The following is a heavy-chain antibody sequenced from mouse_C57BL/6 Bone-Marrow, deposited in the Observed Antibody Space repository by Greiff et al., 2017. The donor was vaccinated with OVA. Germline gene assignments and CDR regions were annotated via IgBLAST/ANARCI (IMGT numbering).Heavy chain of an antibody. CDR2: IDPSDSYT. J-gene: IGHJ1*03. D-gene: IGHD1-1*01. CDR3: ARGHCYGSSQRSWYLGV. Sequence: VQLQQPGAELVRPGPSVKLSCKASGYTFTSYWMHWVKQRPGQGLEWIGVIDPSDSYTNYNQKFKGKATLTVDTSSSTAYMQLSSLTSEDSAVYYCARGHCYGSSQRSWYLGVCGTGTTVTISP. V-gene: IGHV1-59*01. CDR1: GYTFTSYW.